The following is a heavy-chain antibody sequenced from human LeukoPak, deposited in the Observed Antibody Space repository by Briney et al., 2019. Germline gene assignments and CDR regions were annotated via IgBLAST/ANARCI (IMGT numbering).Heavy chain of an antibody. CDR3: ARGIVRSYYYGSGSGDY. D-gene: IGHD3-10*01. CDR1: GGSFSGYY. J-gene: IGHJ4*02. V-gene: IGHV4-34*01. CDR2: INHSGST. Sequence: SETLSLTCAVSGGSFSGYYGSWIRQTPGKGLEWSGEINHSGSTNYNPSLKSRVTISVDTSKNQFSLKLSSVTAADTAVYYCARGIVRSYYYGSGSGDYWGQGTLVTVSS.